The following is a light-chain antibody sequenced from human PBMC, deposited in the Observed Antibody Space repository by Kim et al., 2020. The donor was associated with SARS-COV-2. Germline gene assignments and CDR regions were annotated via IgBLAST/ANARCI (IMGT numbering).Light chain of an antibody. CDR2: DVS. V-gene: IGLV2-14*03. CDR3: SSYTTKNTVM. J-gene: IGLJ3*02. Sequence: GQSITSSCSGASSDVGGQNYVSWYQQNPGKAPELIIYDVSNRPSGVSDRFSGSRSGNTASLTISGLQAEDEADYYCSSYTTKNTVMFGGGTKVTVL. CDR1: SSDVGGQNY.